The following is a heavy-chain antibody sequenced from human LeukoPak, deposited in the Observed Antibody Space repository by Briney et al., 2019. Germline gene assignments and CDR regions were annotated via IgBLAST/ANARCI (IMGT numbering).Heavy chain of an antibody. V-gene: IGHV4-59*08. CDR2: IYYSGST. CDR1: GGSISSYY. CDR3: ARTYCSSTSCHFDY. D-gene: IGHD2-2*01. J-gene: IGHJ4*02. Sequence: KPSETLSLTCTVSGGSISSYYWSWIRQPPGKGLEWIGYIYYSGSTNYNPSLKSRVTISVDTSKNQFSLKLSSVTAADTAVYYCARTYCSSTSCHFDYWGQGTLVTVSS.